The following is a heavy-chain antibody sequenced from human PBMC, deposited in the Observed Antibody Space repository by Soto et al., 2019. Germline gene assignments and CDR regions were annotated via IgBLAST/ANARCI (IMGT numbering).Heavy chain of an antibody. Sequence: PSETLSLTCTVSGGSISSYYWSWIRQPPGKGLEWIGYIYYSGSTNYNPSLESRVTISVDTSKNQFSLKLSSVTAADTAVYYCARGAIRLRYFDWSFFDPWGQGTPVTVSS. CDR1: GGSISSYY. CDR3: ARGAIRLRYFDWSFFDP. CDR2: IYYSGST. D-gene: IGHD3-9*01. V-gene: IGHV4-59*01. J-gene: IGHJ5*02.